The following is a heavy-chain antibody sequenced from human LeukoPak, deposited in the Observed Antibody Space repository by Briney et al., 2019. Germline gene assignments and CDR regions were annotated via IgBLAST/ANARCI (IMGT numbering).Heavy chain of an antibody. Sequence: PGGSLRLSCAASGFTFSDYYMSWIRQAPGKGLEWVSYINSSGQTIYYADSVKGRFTIARDNAKNSLYLYMSSLRVDDTAFYYCARAPSPNLDYWGQGTLVSVSS. V-gene: IGHV3-11*01. J-gene: IGHJ4*02. CDR1: GFTFSDYY. CDR2: INSSGQTI. CDR3: ARAPSPNLDY.